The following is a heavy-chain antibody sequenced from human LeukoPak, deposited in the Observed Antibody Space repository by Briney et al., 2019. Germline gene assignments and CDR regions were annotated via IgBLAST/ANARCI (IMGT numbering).Heavy chain of an antibody. D-gene: IGHD5-24*01. V-gene: IGHV1-46*01. CDR1: GYTFTSYY. J-gene: IGHJ4*02. CDR2: INPSGGST. CDR3: ARGGAVGDGYNPLDY. Sequence: ASVKVSCKASGYTFTSYYMHWVRQAPGQGLEWMGIINPSGGSTSYAQKFQGRVTMTRDTSTSTVYMELSSLRSEDTAVYYCARGGAVGDGYNPLDYWGQGTLVTVSS.